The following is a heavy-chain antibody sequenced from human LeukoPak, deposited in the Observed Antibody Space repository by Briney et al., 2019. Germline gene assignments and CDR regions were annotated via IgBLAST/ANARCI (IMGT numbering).Heavy chain of an antibody. V-gene: IGHV3-48*01. CDR2: ISSSSSTI. Sequence: GGSLRLSCAASGFTFSSYSMNWVRQAPGKGLEWVSYISSSSSTIYYADSVKGRLTISRDNAKNSLYLQMNSLRAEDTAVYYCARDYSANWFDPWGQGTLVTVSS. D-gene: IGHD6-13*01. CDR1: GFTFSSYS. CDR3: ARDYSANWFDP. J-gene: IGHJ5*02.